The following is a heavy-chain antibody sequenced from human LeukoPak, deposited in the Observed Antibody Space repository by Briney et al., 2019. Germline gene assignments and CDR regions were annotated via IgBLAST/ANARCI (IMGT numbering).Heavy chain of an antibody. J-gene: IGHJ4*02. CDR2: ISSSSSYI. CDR3: ARDGNSSSWYVPWKY. V-gene: IGHV3-21*01. CDR1: GFTFSSYW. Sequence: PGGSLRLSCVASGFTFSSYWMTWVRQAPGKGLEWVSSISSSSSYIYYADSVKGRFTISRDNAKNSLYLQMNSLRAEDTAVYYCARDGNSSSWYVPWKYWGQGTLVTVSS. D-gene: IGHD6-13*01.